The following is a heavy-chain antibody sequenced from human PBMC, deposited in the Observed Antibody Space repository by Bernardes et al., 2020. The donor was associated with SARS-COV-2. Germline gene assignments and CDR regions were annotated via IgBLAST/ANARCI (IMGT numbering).Heavy chain of an antibody. J-gene: IGHJ4*02. CDR3: AREISGDYSGFDY. D-gene: IGHD4-17*01. CDR1: GGSITSYY. V-gene: IGHV4-59*01. CDR2: LSNSGTT. Sequence: SETLSLTCTVSGGSITSYYWYWIRQLPGPGLAWLGYLSNSGTTNYNPSLKSRVAMSLDTSKNQFSLQLSSVTAADTATYYCAREISGDYSGFDYWGQGTLVTGSS.